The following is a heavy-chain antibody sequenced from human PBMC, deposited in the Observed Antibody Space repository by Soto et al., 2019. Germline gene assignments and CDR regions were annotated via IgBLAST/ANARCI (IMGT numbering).Heavy chain of an antibody. CDR2: ISSSSSYI. CDR3: ARDQQPAIEYSSSSVDY. V-gene: IGHV3-21*01. CDR1: GFTFSSYS. J-gene: IGHJ4*02. Sequence: GGSLRLSCAASGFTFSSYSMNWVRQAPGKGLEWVSSISSSSSYIYYADSVKGRFTISRDNAKNSLYLQMNSLRAEDTAVYYCARDQQPAIEYSSSSVDYWGQGTLVTVSS. D-gene: IGHD6-6*01.